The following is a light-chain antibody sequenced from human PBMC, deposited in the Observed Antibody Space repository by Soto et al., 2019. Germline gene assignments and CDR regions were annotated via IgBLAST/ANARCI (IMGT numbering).Light chain of an antibody. V-gene: IGLV1-40*01. Sequence: QSVLTQPPSVSGAPGQRVTTSCTGSSSNIGAGYHVHWYQQLPGAAPKLLIFGDSNRPSGVPDRFSGSKSGTSASLAITGLQADDEDDYSCPSSDSRLSGSEGFGTGTKATVL. CDR2: GDS. CDR3: PSSDSRLSGSEG. J-gene: IGLJ1*01. CDR1: SSNIGAGYH.